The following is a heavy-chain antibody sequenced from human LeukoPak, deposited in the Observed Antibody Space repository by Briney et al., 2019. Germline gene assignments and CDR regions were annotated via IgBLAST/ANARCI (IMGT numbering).Heavy chain of an antibody. CDR2: IRYSGST. CDR3: ARAPPNPLGWEPPDY. CDR1: GASISSSY. J-gene: IGHJ4*02. V-gene: IGHV4-59*01. D-gene: IGHD1-26*01. Sequence: KPSETLSLTCTVSGASISSSYWSWIRQPPGKGLEWIGFIRYSGSTTYNPSLKSRVTMSVDTSKNQFSLKLSSVTAADTAVYYCARAPPNPLGWEPPDYWGQGNLVTVSS.